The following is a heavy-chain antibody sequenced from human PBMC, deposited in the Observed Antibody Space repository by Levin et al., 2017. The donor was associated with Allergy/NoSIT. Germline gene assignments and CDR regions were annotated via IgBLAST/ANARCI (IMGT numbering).Heavy chain of an antibody. CDR3: AADAAGNYYYMDV. Sequence: KISCKASGFTFTSSAMQWVRQARGQRLEWIGWIVVGSGNTNYAQKFQERVTITRDMSTSTAYMELSSLRSEDTAVYYCAADAAGNYYYMDVWGKGTTVTVSS. CDR2: IVVGSGNT. J-gene: IGHJ6*03. V-gene: IGHV1-58*02. D-gene: IGHD6-13*01. CDR1: GFTFTSSA.